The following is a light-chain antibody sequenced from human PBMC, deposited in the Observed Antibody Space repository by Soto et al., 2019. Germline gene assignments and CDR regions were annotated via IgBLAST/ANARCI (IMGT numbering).Light chain of an antibody. CDR3: QQYSNWTPIT. V-gene: IGKV3-20*01. J-gene: IGKJ5*01. CDR2: GIS. CDR1: QSVSASQ. Sequence: EPGLKQSPGTLSLSPGERATLSCRTSQSVSASQLAWYQQKPGQAPRLLIYGISKRAAGIPDRFSGSGSGTEFTLTISSLQSEDFAVYYCQQYSNWTPITFGQGRLLEV.